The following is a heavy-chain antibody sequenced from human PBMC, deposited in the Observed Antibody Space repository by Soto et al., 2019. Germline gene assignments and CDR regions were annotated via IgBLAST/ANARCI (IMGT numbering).Heavy chain of an antibody. V-gene: IGHV1-69*13. CDR2: IIPIFTTT. Sequence: SVKVSCKASGDTFSNYAFSWVRQALGQGLEWMGAIIPIFTTTNYPQKFQGRVTITADESTSTAYMELSSLRSDDTAVYYCAKWAGRIGENYGFWSGPFDYWGQGTRSPSPQ. CDR1: GDTFSNYA. D-gene: IGHD3-3*01. CDR3: AKWAGRIGENYGFWSGPFDY. J-gene: IGHJ4*02.